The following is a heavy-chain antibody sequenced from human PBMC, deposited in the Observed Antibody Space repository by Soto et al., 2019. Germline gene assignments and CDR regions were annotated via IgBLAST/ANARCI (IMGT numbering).Heavy chain of an antibody. D-gene: IGHD3-16*01. V-gene: IGHV4-39*07. J-gene: IGHJ4*02. CDR1: GGSTSSGNH. CDR2: IFYSGST. Sequence: SETLSLTCTVSGGSTSSGNHWGWVRQPPGKRLEWVASIFYSGSTDYNPSLTSRVTISIDTSQNHFSLKLTSVPAAAAAVYFCAREGGESSDRLCYFASWGQGSLVTASS. CDR3: AREGGESSDRLCYFAS.